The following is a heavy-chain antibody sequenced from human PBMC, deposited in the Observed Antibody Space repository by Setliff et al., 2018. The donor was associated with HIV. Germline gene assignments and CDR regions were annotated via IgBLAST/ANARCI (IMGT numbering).Heavy chain of an antibody. CDR1: GGSFTGYY. V-gene: IGHV4-34*01. CDR3: ARVPVGSGSVDY. J-gene: IGHJ4*02. D-gene: IGHD3-10*01. CDR2: INHSGST. Sequence: SETLSLTCAVYGGSFTGYYWSWIRQPPGKGLEWIGEINHSGSTNNNSALKSRVSISVDTSKKQISLNLSSVIAADTAVYYCARVPVGSGSVDYWGQGTLVTVSS.